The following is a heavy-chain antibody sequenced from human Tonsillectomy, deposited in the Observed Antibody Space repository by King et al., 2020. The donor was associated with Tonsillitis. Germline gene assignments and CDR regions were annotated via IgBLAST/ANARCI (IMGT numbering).Heavy chain of an antibody. D-gene: IGHD1-14*01. V-gene: IGHV3-30*02. Sequence: VQLVESGGGVVQPGGSLRLSCAASGFTFSSYGMHWVRQAPGKGLEGVAFIRYDGSNKYYADSVKGRFTISRDNSKNTLYLQMNSLRAEDTAVYYCANNHLEGREYWGQGTLVTVSS. CDR2: IRYDGSNK. J-gene: IGHJ4*02. CDR1: GFTFSSYG. CDR3: ANNHLEGREY.